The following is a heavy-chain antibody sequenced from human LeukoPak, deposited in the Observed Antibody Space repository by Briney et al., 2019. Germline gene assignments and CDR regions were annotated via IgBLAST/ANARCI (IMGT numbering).Heavy chain of an antibody. J-gene: IGHJ6*03. V-gene: IGHV1-8*01. CDR3: ARAPTPMGPWSHYYYYYMDV. D-gene: IGHD3-10*01. CDR1: GYTFTSYD. Sequence: ASVKVSCKASGYTFTSYDINWVRQATGQGLEWMGWMNPNSGNTGYAQKFQGRVTMTRNTSISTAYMELSSLRSEDTAVYYCARAPTPMGPWSHYYYYYMDVWGKGTTVTVSS. CDR2: MNPNSGNT.